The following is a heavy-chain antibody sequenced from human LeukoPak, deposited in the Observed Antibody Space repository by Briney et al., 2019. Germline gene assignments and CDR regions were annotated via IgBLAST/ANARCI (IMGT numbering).Heavy chain of an antibody. CDR2: IYPVDSDT. CDR1: GYSFTSYW. D-gene: IGHD3-22*01. J-gene: IGHJ3*02. CDR3: ARVRSTYYDSSGYYPDAFDI. V-gene: IGHV5-51*01. Sequence: GDSRKISCKGSGYSFTSYWIGWVRQMPGKGLEWMGIIYPVDSDTRYSPSFQGQVTISADKSISTAYLQWSSLKASDTAMYYCARVRSTYYDSSGYYPDAFDIWGQGTMVTVS.